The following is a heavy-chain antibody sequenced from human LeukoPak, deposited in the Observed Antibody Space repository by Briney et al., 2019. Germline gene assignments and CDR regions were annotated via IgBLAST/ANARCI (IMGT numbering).Heavy chain of an antibody. CDR2: IGYDGSNK. V-gene: IGHV3-33*01. Sequence: HPGGSLRLSCAASGFTFSNYGMPWVRQAPGKGLEWVAVIGYDGSNKYYADSVKGRFTISRDNSKNTLYLQMSSLRAEDTAVYHCASQYCSGGNCGDVYFDYWGQGTLVTVSS. D-gene: IGHD2-15*01. CDR1: GFTFSNYG. J-gene: IGHJ4*02. CDR3: ASQYCSGGNCGDVYFDY.